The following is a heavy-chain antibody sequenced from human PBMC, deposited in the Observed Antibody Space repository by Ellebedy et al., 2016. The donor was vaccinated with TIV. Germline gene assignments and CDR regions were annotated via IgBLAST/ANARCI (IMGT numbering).Heavy chain of an antibody. CDR1: GFTFYGYA. D-gene: IGHD2-21*02. V-gene: IGHV3-23*01. CDR2: ITPSAGAT. Sequence: PGGSLRLSCAASGFTFYGYAMNWVRQAPGKGLEWVSGITPSAGATYYADSVRGRFTISRDNSKNTLYLQLSSLRTEDTAVYFCAKGVGVTAPFDYWGQGTLVTVSS. CDR3: AKGVGVTAPFDY. J-gene: IGHJ4*02.